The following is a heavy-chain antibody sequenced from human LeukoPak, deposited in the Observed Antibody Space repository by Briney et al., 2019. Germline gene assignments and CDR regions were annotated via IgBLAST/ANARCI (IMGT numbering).Heavy chain of an antibody. CDR1: GFTFSSYG. J-gene: IGHJ5*02. V-gene: IGHV3-30*03. CDR2: ISYDGSNK. CDR3: ARDGYCSGGSCYSFDP. D-gene: IGHD2-15*01. Sequence: GGSLRLSCAASGFTFSSYGMHWVRQAPGKGLEWVAVISYDGSNKYYADSVKGRFTISGDNSKNTLYLQMNSLRAEDTAVYYCARDGYCSGGSCYSFDPWGQGTLATVSS.